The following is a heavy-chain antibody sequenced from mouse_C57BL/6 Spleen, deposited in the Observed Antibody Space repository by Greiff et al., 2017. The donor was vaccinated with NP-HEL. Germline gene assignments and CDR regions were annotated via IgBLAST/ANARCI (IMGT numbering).Heavy chain of an antibody. J-gene: IGHJ4*01. Sequence: VQLQQSGAELVKPGASVKMSCKASGYTFTSYWITWVKQRPGQGLEWIGDIYPGSGSTNYNEKFKSKATLTVDTSSSTAYMQLSSLTSEDSAVYYCARGMAYYSNYAYYYAMDYWGQGTSVTVSS. CDR2: IYPGSGST. CDR1: GYTFTSYW. CDR3: ARGMAYYSNYAYYYAMDY. D-gene: IGHD2-5*01. V-gene: IGHV1-55*01.